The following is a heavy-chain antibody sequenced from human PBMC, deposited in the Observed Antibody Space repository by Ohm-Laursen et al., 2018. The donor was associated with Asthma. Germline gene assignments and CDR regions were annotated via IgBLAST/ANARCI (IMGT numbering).Heavy chain of an antibody. Sequence: SLRLSCTASGFTFTSYDMYWVRQAPGKGLEFVAVIWYGGSNKYYADSVKGRFTISRDIAKNTLYLEMNSLRAEDTAVYYCARDYCTGGFCPKAFDPWGQGTLVTVSS. CDR1: GFTFTSYD. J-gene: IGHJ5*02. D-gene: IGHD2-8*02. CDR2: IWYGGSNK. CDR3: ARDYCTGGFCPKAFDP. V-gene: IGHV3-33*08.